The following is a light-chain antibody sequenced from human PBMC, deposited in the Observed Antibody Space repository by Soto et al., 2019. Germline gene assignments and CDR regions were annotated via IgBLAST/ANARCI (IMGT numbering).Light chain of an antibody. CDR2: GAS. V-gene: IGKV3-20*01. J-gene: IGKJ1*01. CDR3: QQYHSSPLT. Sequence: EIVLTQSPGTLSLSPGERATLSCRASQSVTSSYLAWYQQKPGQAPRRLIYGASIRATGIPDRFSGSGSGTDFTLTISRLEPEDFALYFCQQYHSSPLTLGQGTKVDIK. CDR1: QSVTSSY.